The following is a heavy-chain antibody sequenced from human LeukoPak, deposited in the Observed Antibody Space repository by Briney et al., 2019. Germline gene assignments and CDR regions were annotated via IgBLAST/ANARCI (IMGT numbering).Heavy chain of an antibody. J-gene: IGHJ6*02. CDR2: IWYDGSNK. Sequence: GGSLRLSCAASGFTFSSYGMHWVRQAPGKGLEWVAVIWYDGSNKYYADSVKGRFTISRDNSKNTLYLQMDSLRAEDTAVYYCARGHYGLEVWGQGTTVTVSS. CDR3: ARGHYGLEV. V-gene: IGHV3-33*01. CDR1: GFTFSSYG.